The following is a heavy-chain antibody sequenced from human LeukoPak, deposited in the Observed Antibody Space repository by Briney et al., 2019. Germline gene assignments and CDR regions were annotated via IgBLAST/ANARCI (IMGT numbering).Heavy chain of an antibody. V-gene: IGHV1-18*01. D-gene: IGHD6-13*01. CDR2: ISAYNGNT. CDR1: GYTFTSYG. Sequence: GASVKVSCKASGYTFTSYGISWVRQAPGQGLEWMGWISAYNGNTNYAQKLQGRVTMTRDTSTSTVYMELSSLRSEDTAVYYCARVGQQPGYYNWFDPWGQGTLVTVSS. CDR3: ARVGQQPGYYNWFDP. J-gene: IGHJ5*02.